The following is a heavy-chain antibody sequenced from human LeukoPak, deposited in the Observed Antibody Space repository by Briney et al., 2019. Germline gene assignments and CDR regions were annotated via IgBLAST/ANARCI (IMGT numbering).Heavy chain of an antibody. CDR2: IYYSGST. D-gene: IGHD1-26*01. CDR3: AREDAEWELGTAFDI. V-gene: IGHV4-30-4*08. Sequence: SQILSLTCTVSGGSISSGDYYWSWIRQPPGKGLEWIGYIYYSGSTNYNPSLKSRVTISVDTSKNQFSLKLSSVTAADTAVYYCAREDAEWELGTAFDIWGQGTMVTVSS. J-gene: IGHJ3*02. CDR1: GGSISSGDYY.